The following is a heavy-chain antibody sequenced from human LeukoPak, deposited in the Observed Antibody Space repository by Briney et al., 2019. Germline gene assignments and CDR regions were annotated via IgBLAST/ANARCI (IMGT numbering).Heavy chain of an antibody. CDR1: GFTFSSYA. D-gene: IGHD5-12*01. CDR2: ISGSGGST. V-gene: IGHV3-23*01. Sequence: SGGSLRLSCAASGFTFSSYAMSWVRQAPGKGLEWVSAISGSGGSTYYADSVKGRFTISRDNSKNTLYLQMSSLRADDTAVYYCARVEASGYDYGAFDYWGQGTLVTVSS. CDR3: ARVEASGYDYGAFDY. J-gene: IGHJ4*02.